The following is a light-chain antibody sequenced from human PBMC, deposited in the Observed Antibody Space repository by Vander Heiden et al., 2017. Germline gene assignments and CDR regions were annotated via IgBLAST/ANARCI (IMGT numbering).Light chain of an antibody. J-gene: IGKJ2*01. Sequence: DIVMTPSAATLSVSPGERATLSCRASQSVSSNLAWYQQKPGQAPRLLIYGASTRATGIPARFSGSGSETEFTLTISSLQSEDFAVYYCQQYNNWPLYTFGQGTKLEIK. V-gene: IGKV3-15*01. CDR1: QSVSSN. CDR2: GAS. CDR3: QQYNNWPLYT.